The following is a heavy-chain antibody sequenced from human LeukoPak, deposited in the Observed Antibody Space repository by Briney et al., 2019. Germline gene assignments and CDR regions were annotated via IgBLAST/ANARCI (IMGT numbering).Heavy chain of an antibody. CDR1: GGSISSYY. CDR2: IYYSGST. Sequence: SETLSLTCTVSGGSISSYYWSWIRQPPGKGLAWIGYIYYSGSTNYNPSLKSRVTISVDTSKNQFSLKLSSVTAADTAVYYCARVPPARYYYYYYMDVWGKGTTVTVSS. CDR3: ARVPPARYYYYYYMDV. J-gene: IGHJ6*03. V-gene: IGHV4-59*01.